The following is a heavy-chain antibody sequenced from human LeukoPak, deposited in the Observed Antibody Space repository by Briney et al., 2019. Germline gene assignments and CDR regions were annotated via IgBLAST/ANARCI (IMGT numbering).Heavy chain of an antibody. CDR2: IYYSGST. J-gene: IGHJ6*03. D-gene: IGHD4-11*01. CDR3: ARTNYYSKGYYYYMDV. V-gene: IGHV4-39*01. Sequence: SETLSLTCTVSGGSISSSSYYWGWIRQPPGKGLEWIGSIYYSGSTYYNPSLKSRVTISVDTSKNQFSLKLSSVSAADTAVYYCARTNYYSKGYYYYMDVWGKGTTVTVSS. CDR1: GGSISSSSYY.